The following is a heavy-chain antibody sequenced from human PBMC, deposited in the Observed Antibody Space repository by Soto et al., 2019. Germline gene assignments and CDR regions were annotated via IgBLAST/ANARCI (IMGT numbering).Heavy chain of an antibody. D-gene: IGHD3-3*01. V-gene: IGHV4-59*01. Sequence: SETLSLTCTVSGGSISSYYWSWIRQPPGKGLEWIGYIYYSGSTNYNPSLKSRVTISVDTSKNQFSLKLSSVTAADTAVYYCARSGTLYYDFWSGYYSGAFDIWGQGTMVTVSS. CDR2: IYYSGST. CDR3: ARSGTLYYDFWSGYYSGAFDI. CDR1: GGSISSYY. J-gene: IGHJ3*02.